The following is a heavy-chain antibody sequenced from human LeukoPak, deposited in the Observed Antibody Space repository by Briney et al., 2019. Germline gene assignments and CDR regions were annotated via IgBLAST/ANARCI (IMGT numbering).Heavy chain of an antibody. J-gene: IGHJ4*02. D-gene: IGHD3-22*01. V-gene: IGHV3-30*02. CDR2: IRYDGSNK. Sequence: GGSLRLSCAASGFTFSSYGMHWVRQAPGKGLEWVAFIRYDGSNKYYADSVKGRFTISRDNAKNSLYLQMNSLRAEDTAVYYCARDAYYDSSGYYVYWGQGTLVTVSS. CDR1: GFTFSSYG. CDR3: ARDAYYDSSGYYVY.